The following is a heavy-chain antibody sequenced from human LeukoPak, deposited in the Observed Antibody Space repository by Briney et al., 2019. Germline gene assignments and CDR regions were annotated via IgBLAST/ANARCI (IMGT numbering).Heavy chain of an antibody. CDR3: TTARVGY. CDR2: IKTKTDGETT. V-gene: IGHV3-15*01. Sequence: GGSLRLSCEASGFTFTVAWMSWVRQAPGKGLGWVGRIKTKTDGETTDYAAAVTGRSTISRDDSKNTVYLQMNSLTSDDTGVYYCTTARVGYWGQGTLVTVSS. CDR1: GFTFTVAW. J-gene: IGHJ4*02.